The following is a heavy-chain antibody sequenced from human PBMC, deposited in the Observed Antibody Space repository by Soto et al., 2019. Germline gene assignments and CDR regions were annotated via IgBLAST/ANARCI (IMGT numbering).Heavy chain of an antibody. CDR1: GGSISSYY. D-gene: IGHD6-6*01. Sequence: SETLSLTYTVSGGSISSYYWSWIRQPPGKGLEWIGYIYYSGSTNYNPSLKSRVTISVDTSKNQFSLKLSSVTAADTAVYYCARGYSSSFVDYYYYGMAVWGQGTTVTVSS. J-gene: IGHJ6*02. CDR3: ARGYSSSFVDYYYYGMAV. CDR2: IYYSGST. V-gene: IGHV4-59*01.